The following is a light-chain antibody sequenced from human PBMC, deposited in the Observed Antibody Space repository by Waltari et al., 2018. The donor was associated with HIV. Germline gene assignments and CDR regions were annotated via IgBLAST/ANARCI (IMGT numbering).Light chain of an antibody. CDR3: QQYFSAPQT. CDR2: WAS. J-gene: IGKJ2*01. Sequence: DIVMTQSPESLAVSLGERATINCKSYQSVLYESNNKNYLSWYQQKAGRPPKLLIYWASTRESGVPDRFSGSGSGTDFTLTISSLQAEDVAVYYCQQYFSAPQTFGQGTKLEIK. V-gene: IGKV4-1*01. CDR1: QSVLYESNNKNY.